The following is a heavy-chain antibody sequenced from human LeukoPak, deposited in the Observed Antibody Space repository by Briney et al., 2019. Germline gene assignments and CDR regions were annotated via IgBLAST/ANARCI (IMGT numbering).Heavy chain of an antibody. D-gene: IGHD3-16*02. Sequence: GGSLRLSCADSEFTFSNYAMSWVRQAPGKGLEWVSAITGSGPTTYYAASVQGRFTISRDNSNNLVFLQMNNLRVDDTAVYYCAKAPDFVWGSYRNNYFDSWGQGTLVSVS. J-gene: IGHJ5*01. V-gene: IGHV3-23*01. CDR2: ITGSGPTT. CDR3: AKAPDFVWGSYRNNYFDS. CDR1: EFTFSNYA.